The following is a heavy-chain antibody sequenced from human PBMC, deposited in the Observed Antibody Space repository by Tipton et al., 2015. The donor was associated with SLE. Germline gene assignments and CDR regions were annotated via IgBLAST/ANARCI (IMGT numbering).Heavy chain of an antibody. Sequence: QVQLVQSGAEVKKPGASVKVSCKASGYTFTSFGISWVRQAPGQGLEWMGWISGYTGNTNYAQKLQGRVTMTTDTSTSTAYMELRGLRSDDTAVYYCARVGGSYYGKGYVQHWGQGTLVTVSS. CDR1: GYTFTSFG. J-gene: IGHJ1*01. V-gene: IGHV1-18*01. CDR3: ARVGGSYYGKGYVQH. CDR2: ISGYTGNT. D-gene: IGHD1-26*01.